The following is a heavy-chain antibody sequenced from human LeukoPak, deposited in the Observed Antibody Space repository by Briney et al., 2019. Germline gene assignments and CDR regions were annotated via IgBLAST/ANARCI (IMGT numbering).Heavy chain of an antibody. V-gene: IGHV4-39*07. Sequence: SETLSLTCTVSGGSTSSSSYYWGWIRQPPGKGLEWIGSIYYSGSTYYNPSLKSRVTISVDTSKNQFSLKLSSVTAADTAVYYCARTYSRFYYFYMDVWGKGTSVTISS. CDR1: GGSTSSSSYY. J-gene: IGHJ6*03. CDR3: ARTYSRFYYFYMDV. D-gene: IGHD6-13*01. CDR2: IYYSGST.